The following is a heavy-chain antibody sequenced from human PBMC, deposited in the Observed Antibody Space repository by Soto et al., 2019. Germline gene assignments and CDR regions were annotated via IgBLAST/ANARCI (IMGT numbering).Heavy chain of an antibody. V-gene: IGHV1-18*01. CDR2: INAYNGNT. CDR3: ARDVGFCLIDY. J-gene: IGHJ4*02. D-gene: IGHD2-2*03. Sequence: QVKLVQSGAEVKKPGASVKVSCKASGYTFTSYGITWVRQAPGQGVEWRGWINAYNGNTNYAQKLQGRVTMTTDTSTSTAYMELRSLRSDDTAGYYCARDVGFCLIDYWGQGTLVTVSS. CDR1: GYTFTSYG.